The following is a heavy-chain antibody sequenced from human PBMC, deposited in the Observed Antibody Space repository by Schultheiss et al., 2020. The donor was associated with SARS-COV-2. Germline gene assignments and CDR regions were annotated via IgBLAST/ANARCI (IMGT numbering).Heavy chain of an antibody. CDR3: ARAGFLEAPPDY. CDR2: INHSGST. V-gene: IGHV4-34*01. Sequence: SETLSLTCAVYGGSFSGYYWSWIRQPPGKGLEWIGEINHSGSTNYNPSLKSRVTISVDTSKNQFSLKLSSVTAADTAVYYCARAGFLEAPPDYWGQGTLVTVS. J-gene: IGHJ4*02. D-gene: IGHD3-3*01. CDR1: GGSFSGYY.